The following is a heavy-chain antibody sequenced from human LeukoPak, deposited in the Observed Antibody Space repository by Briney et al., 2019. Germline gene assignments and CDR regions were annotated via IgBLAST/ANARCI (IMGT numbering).Heavy chain of an antibody. J-gene: IGHJ4*02. D-gene: IGHD1-26*01. V-gene: IGHV1-69*05. CDR3: ARVHLRPYRIVGAIDGPFDY. Sequence: SVKVSCKASGGTFSSYAISWVRQAPGQGLEWMGGIIPIFGTANYAQKLQGRVTMTTDTSTSTAYMELRSLRSDDTAVYYCARVHLRPYRIVGAIDGPFDYWGQGTLVTVSS. CDR1: GGTFSSYA. CDR2: IIPIFGTA.